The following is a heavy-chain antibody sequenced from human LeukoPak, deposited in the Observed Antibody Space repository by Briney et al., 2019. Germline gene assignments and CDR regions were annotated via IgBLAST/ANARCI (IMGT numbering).Heavy chain of an antibody. D-gene: IGHD3-9*01. J-gene: IGHJ4*02. Sequence: ASVKVSCKASGYTFTDYFMHWVRQAPGQGLEWMGWINPNTGGTNYAQKFQGRVTMTRDTSISTAYMDLSSLRSEDTAVYYCATVPRYFDWLSKFDYWGQGTLVTVSS. V-gene: IGHV1-2*02. CDR1: GYTFTDYF. CDR3: ATVPRYFDWLSKFDY. CDR2: INPNTGGT.